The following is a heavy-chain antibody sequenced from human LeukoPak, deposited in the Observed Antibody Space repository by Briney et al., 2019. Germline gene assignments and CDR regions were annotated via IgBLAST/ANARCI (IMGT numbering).Heavy chain of an antibody. D-gene: IGHD5-24*01. CDR3: ARRVATKPKYCFDN. CDR2: IYYTGST. J-gene: IGHJ4*02. CDR1: GASISSSSYY. V-gene: IGHV4-61*05. Sequence: PSETLSLTCTVSGASISSSSYYWGWIRQPPGKGLEWIGYIYYTGSTNYNPSLKSRVTISLDTSKNQFSLRLSSVTAADTAVYYCARRVATKPKYCFDNWGQGTLVTVST.